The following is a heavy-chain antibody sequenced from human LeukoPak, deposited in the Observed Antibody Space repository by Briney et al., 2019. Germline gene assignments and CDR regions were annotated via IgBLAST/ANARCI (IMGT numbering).Heavy chain of an antibody. J-gene: IGHJ4*02. Sequence: GGSLRLSCAASGFTVSSNYMSWVRQAPGKGLEWVSVIYSGGSTYYADSVKGRFTISRDNSKNTPYLQMNSLRAEDTAVYYCAREAVDTAMVYQREYYFDYWGQGTLVTVSS. CDR3: AREAVDTAMVYQREYYFDY. CDR1: GFTVSSNY. V-gene: IGHV3-66*01. D-gene: IGHD5-18*01. CDR2: IYSGGST.